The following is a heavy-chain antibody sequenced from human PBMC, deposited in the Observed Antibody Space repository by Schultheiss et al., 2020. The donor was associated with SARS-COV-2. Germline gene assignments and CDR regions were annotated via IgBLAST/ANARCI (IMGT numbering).Heavy chain of an antibody. CDR3: ARDLRRYCSSTSCYQAFDI. Sequence: GESLKISCKASGYTFTSHGISWVRQAPGQGLEWMGWISAYNGNTSYAQKLQGRVTMTTDTSTSTAYMELRSLRSDDTAVYYCARDLRRYCSSTSCYQAFDIWGQGTMVTVSS. CDR1: GYTFTSHG. CDR2: ISAYNGNT. D-gene: IGHD2-2*01. J-gene: IGHJ3*02. V-gene: IGHV1-18*01.